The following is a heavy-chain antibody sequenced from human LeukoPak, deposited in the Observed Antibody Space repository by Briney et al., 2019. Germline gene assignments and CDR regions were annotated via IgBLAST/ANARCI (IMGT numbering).Heavy chain of an antibody. J-gene: IGHJ4*02. CDR2: INHSGST. D-gene: IGHD2-15*01. CDR1: GGSFRGYY. Sequence: PSETLSLTCAVYGGSFRGYYWSWIRQPPGKGLEWIGEINHSGSTNYNPSVKSRVTISVDTSKNQFSLKLSSVTAADTAVYYCARSCSGGSCYFLYWGQGTLVTVSS. CDR3: ARSCSGGSCYFLY. V-gene: IGHV4-34*01.